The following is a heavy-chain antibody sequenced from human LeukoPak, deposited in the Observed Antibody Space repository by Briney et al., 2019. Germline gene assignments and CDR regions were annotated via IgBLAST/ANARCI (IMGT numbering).Heavy chain of an antibody. Sequence: ASVKVSCKASGCTFSSYAISWVRQAPGQGLEWMGGIIPIYGTANYAQKFQGRVTITADGSTSTAYMELSSLRSEDTAVYYCAMQNYVPEGVVVYWGQGTLVPVSS. CDR3: AMQNYVPEGVVVY. CDR1: GCTFSSYA. J-gene: IGHJ4*02. D-gene: IGHD1-7*01. V-gene: IGHV1-69*01. CDR2: IIPIYGTA.